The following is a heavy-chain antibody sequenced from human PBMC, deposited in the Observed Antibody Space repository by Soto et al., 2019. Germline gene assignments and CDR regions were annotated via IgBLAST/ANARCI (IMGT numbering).Heavy chain of an antibody. CDR3: AREYMLAVVAPGY. Sequence: QVQLVESGGGVVQPGRSLRLSCAASGFTFSSYTMHWVRQTPGKGLEWVADISYDGGDKYYADSVKGRFTISRDNSKNTLYLQMNTLRAEDTSVYYCAREYMLAVVAPGYWGQGILVTVSS. CDR2: ISYDGGDK. D-gene: IGHD2-21*01. J-gene: IGHJ4*02. V-gene: IGHV3-30-3*01. CDR1: GFTFSSYT.